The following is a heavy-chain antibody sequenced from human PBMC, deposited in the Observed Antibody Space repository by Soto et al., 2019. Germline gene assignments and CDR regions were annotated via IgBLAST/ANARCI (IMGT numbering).Heavy chain of an antibody. CDR1: GYSVSSNTAS. Sequence: QTRSLTWAISGYSVSSNTASWNWIRQSPSRGVEWLGRTYFRSKWYNDYAVSVKSRIIINPDTSNNQFSLQLNSVTPEDTAVYFCAKGDNLGPKTGYAFDPWGQGIMVTVSS. J-gene: IGHJ5*02. V-gene: IGHV6-1*01. CDR2: TYFRSKWYN. D-gene: IGHD5-12*01. CDR3: AKGDNLGPKTGYAFDP.